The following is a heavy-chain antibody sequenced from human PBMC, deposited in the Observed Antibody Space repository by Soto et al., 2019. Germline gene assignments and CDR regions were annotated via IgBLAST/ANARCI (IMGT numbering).Heavy chain of an antibody. CDR2: ISSSGTYI. J-gene: IGHJ6*02. V-gene: IGHV3-21*01. CDR3: ARDPSDCSSTSCWGYYALDV. D-gene: IGHD2-2*01. CDR1: GFTFSTYS. Sequence: PGGSLRLSCAASGFTFSTYSMNWVRQAPGKGLEWVSSISSSGTYIHYADSLKGRFTISRDNAKNSLYLQMISLRAEDTAVYYSARDPSDCSSTSCWGYYALDVWGQGTTVTVSS.